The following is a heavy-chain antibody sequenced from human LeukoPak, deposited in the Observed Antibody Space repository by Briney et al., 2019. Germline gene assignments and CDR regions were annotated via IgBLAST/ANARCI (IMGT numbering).Heavy chain of an antibody. CDR1: GGSISSYY. CDR2: IYTSGST. D-gene: IGHD3-9*01. CDR3: ARERESYYDILTGYYVKGAFDI. Sequence: SETLSLTCTVSGGSISSYYWSWIRQPAGKGLEWIERIYTSGSTNYNPSLKSRVTMSVDTSKNQFSLKLSSVTAADTAVYYCARERESYYDILTGYYVKGAFDIWGQGTMVTVSS. J-gene: IGHJ3*02. V-gene: IGHV4-4*07.